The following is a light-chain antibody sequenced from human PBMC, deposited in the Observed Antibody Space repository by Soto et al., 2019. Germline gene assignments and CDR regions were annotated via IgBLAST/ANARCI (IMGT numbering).Light chain of an antibody. CDR1: SSDVGGYNY. V-gene: IGLV2-14*01. J-gene: IGLJ2*01. CDR2: DVS. CDR3: SSYTTTTTTVL. Sequence: QSALTQPASVSGSPGQSITISCTGTSSDVGGYNYVSWFQLHPGKAPKLLIYDVSNRPSGVSTRFSGSKSGDTASLTISGLQADDEADYYCSSYTTTTTTVLFGGGTKVTVL.